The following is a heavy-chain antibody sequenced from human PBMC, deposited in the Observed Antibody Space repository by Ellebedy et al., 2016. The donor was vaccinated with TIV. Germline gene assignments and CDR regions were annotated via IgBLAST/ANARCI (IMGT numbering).Heavy chain of an antibody. CDR3: ARGGLGWIFFDY. D-gene: IGHD2-2*03. Sequence: GESLKISCAASGFTVSSNYMSWVRQAPGKGLEWVSVIYSGGSTYYADSVKGRFTISRDNSKNTLYLQMNSLRAEDTAVYYCARGGLGWIFFDYWGQGTLVTVSS. V-gene: IGHV3-53*01. J-gene: IGHJ4*02. CDR1: GFTVSSNY. CDR2: IYSGGST.